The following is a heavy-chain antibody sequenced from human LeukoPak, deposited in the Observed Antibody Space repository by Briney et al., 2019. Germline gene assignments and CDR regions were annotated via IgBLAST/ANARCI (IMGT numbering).Heavy chain of an antibody. CDR2: IYTSGST. CDR3: ARAQVGIVGATEFAY. CDR1: GGSISTDY. V-gene: IGHV4-4*07. Sequence: SETLSLTCTVSGGSISTDYWTWIRQPAGKGLEWIGLIYTSGSTNYNPSLKSRVTISVDSSKNHFSLKLSSVTAADTAVYYCARAQVGIVGATEFAYWGQGTLVTVSS. D-gene: IGHD1-26*01. J-gene: IGHJ4*02.